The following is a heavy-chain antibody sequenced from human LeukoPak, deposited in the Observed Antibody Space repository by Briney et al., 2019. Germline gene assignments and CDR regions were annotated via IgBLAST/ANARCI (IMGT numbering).Heavy chain of an antibody. D-gene: IGHD3-22*01. J-gene: IGHJ6*03. CDR1: GFTFSSYE. V-gene: IGHV3-48*03. CDR3: ARIARDSSGYYYYYYYYMDV. Sequence: GGSLRLSCAASGFTFSSYEMNWVRQAPGKGLEWVSYISSSGSTIYYADSVEGRFTISRDNAKNSLYLQMNSLRAEDTAVYYCARIARDSSGYYYYYYYYMDVWGKGTTVTISS. CDR2: ISSSGSTI.